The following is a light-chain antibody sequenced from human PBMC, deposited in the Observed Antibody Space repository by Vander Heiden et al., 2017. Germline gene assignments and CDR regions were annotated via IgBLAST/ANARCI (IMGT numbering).Light chain of an antibody. Sequence: QPVLTQPPSVSPAPGQKVTISCSGSSSNIGSTYVSWYQQLPGTAPKLLIYDNNKRPSGIPDRFSGSKSGTSATLGITGVQTGDEADYYCGTWDTSLSVVVFGGGTKLTVL. J-gene: IGLJ2*01. CDR2: DNN. V-gene: IGLV1-51*01. CDR3: GTWDTSLSVVV. CDR1: SSNIGSTY.